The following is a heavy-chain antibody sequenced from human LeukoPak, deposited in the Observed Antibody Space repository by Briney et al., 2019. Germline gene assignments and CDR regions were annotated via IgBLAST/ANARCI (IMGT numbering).Heavy chain of an antibody. J-gene: IGHJ4*02. CDR3: ARDIAVAGSQDDY. D-gene: IGHD6-19*01. V-gene: IGHV3-53*01. CDR1: GFTVSSNY. Sequence: GGSLRLSCAASGFTVSSNYMSWVRQAPGKGLEWVSVIYSGGSTYYADSVKGRFTISRDNSKNTLYLQMNSLRAEDTAVYYCARDIAVAGSQDDYWGQGTLVTVSS. CDR2: IYSGGST.